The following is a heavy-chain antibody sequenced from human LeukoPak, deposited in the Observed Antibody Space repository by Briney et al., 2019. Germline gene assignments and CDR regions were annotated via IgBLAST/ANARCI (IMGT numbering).Heavy chain of an antibody. CDR3: ARYDISTYERRAFDY. CDR2: ITGNSDTI. D-gene: IGHD3-9*01. CDR1: GFTFSNYA. J-gene: IGHJ4*02. Sequence: PGGSRRLSCAASGFTFSNYAMAWVRQAPGQGLEWVSVITGNSDTIYYSDSVKGRFTVSRDNSKNILYMQMNSLGVEDTAVYYCARYDISTYERRAFDYWGQGTLVAVSS. V-gene: IGHV3-23*01.